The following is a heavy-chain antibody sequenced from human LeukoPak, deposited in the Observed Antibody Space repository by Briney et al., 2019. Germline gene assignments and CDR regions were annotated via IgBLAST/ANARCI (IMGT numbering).Heavy chain of an antibody. Sequence: GGSLRLSCAASGFTFSTYSMNWVRQAPGKGLEWVSSISSSSSYIYYADSVKGRFTISRDNAKNSLYLQMNSLRAEDTAVYYCAGGSGYSYGYPPHYWGQGTLVTVSS. CDR2: ISSSSSYI. J-gene: IGHJ4*02. CDR3: AGGSGYSYGYPPHY. CDR1: GFTFSTYS. V-gene: IGHV3-21*01. D-gene: IGHD5-18*01.